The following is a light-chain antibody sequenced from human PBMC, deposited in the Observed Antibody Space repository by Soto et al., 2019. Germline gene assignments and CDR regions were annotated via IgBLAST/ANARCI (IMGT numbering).Light chain of an antibody. CDR2: DVS. V-gene: IGLV2-14*01. Sequence: QSALTQPASVSGSPGQSITISCTGTSSDVGGYNYVSWYQQHPGKAPKFMIYDVSNRPSGVSNRFSGSKSGNTASLTISGLQAEDEADYYCSSYTSTSTLVFGGGTKLT. CDR1: SSDVGGYNY. CDR3: SSYTSTSTLV. J-gene: IGLJ2*01.